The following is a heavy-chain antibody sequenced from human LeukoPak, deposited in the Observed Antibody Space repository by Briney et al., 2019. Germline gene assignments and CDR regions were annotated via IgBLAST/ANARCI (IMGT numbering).Heavy chain of an antibody. D-gene: IGHD3-10*01. Sequence: GGSLRLSCAASGFTFDDYGMSWVRQAPGKGLEWVSGINWNGGSTGYADSVKGRFTISRDNAKNSLYLQMNSLRAEDTAVYYCAGGPSLWFGYSGDAFDIWGQGTMVTVSS. CDR2: INWNGGST. J-gene: IGHJ3*02. CDR1: GFTFDDYG. CDR3: AGGPSLWFGYSGDAFDI. V-gene: IGHV3-20*04.